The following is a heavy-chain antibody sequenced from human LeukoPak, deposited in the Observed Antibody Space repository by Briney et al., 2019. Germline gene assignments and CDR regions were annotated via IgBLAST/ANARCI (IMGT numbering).Heavy chain of an antibody. Sequence: GGSLRLSCAASGFTFSSYWMHWVRQAPGKGLVWVSRINSDGSKIGYADSVKGRFTISRDNAKNTLLLQMNSLRAEDTAVYYCAVELLWFGELSRWGQGTLVTVSS. CDR3: AVELLWFGELSR. CDR1: GFTFSSYW. CDR2: INSDGSKI. J-gene: IGHJ4*02. V-gene: IGHV3-74*01. D-gene: IGHD3-10*01.